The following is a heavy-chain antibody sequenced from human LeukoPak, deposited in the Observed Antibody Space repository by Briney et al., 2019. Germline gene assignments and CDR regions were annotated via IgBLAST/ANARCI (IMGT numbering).Heavy chain of an antibody. J-gene: IGHJ4*02. D-gene: IGHD3-10*01. Sequence: QPGGSLRLSCAASGFTFSSYAMSWVRQAPGKGLEWVSAISGSGGSTYYADSVKGRFTISRDNSKNTLYLQMNSLRAEDTAVYYCAKDYYGSGSYLRPQIQGLFDYWGQGTLVSVSS. V-gene: IGHV3-23*01. CDR2: ISGSGGST. CDR3: AKDYYGSGSYLRPQIQGLFDY. CDR1: GFTFSSYA.